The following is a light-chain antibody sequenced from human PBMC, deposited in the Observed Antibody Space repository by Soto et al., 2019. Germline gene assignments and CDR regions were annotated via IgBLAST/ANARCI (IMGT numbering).Light chain of an antibody. Sequence: QSALTQPPSASGSPGQSVTISCTGTKNDIGVYDFVSWYQHHPGKAPRLIIYEVVQRPSGVPDRFSGSKSGTSASLAINGLQAEDEAQYYCQSYDNSLSGSWVFGGGTKLTVL. J-gene: IGLJ3*02. CDR1: KNDIGVYDF. V-gene: IGLV2-8*01. CDR3: QSYDNSLSGSWV. CDR2: EVV.